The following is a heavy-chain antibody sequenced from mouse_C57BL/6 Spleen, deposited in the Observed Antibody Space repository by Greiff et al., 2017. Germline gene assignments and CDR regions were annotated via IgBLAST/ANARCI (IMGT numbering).Heavy chain of an antibody. CDR1: GYSFTGYY. CDR3: ARDTTVVYFDY. V-gene: IGHV1-42*01. D-gene: IGHD1-1*01. Sequence: EVQLQQSGPELVKPGASVKISCKASGYSFTGYYMNWVKQSPEKSLEWIGEINPSTGGTTYNQKFKAKATLTVDKSSSTAYMQLKSLTSEDSAVYYCARDTTVVYFDYWGQGTTLTVSS. J-gene: IGHJ2*01. CDR2: INPSTGGT.